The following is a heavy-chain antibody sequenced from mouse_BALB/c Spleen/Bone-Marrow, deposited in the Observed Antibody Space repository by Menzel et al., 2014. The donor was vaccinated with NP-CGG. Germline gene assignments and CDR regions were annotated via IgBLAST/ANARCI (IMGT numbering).Heavy chain of an antibody. V-gene: IGHV1-77*01. CDR3: ARYDVPGWFAY. CDR2: IYPGTGST. J-gene: IGHJ3*01. D-gene: IGHD2-14*01. CDR1: GYTFTDYV. Sequence: QVQLKESGPELVKPGASVKMSCKASGYTFTDYVIGWVKQRTGQVLEWIGEIYPGTGSTYYDENFRGKATLTADKSSNTVYMQLTSLTSEDSAVYFCARYDVPGWFAYWGQGTLVTVSA.